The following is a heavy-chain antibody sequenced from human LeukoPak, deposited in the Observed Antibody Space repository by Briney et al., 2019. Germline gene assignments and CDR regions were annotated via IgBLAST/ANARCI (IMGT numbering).Heavy chain of an antibody. J-gene: IGHJ4*02. CDR2: IKYGGST. CDR3: AREADDGPRWFDY. CDR1: GVSISSSSYY. V-gene: IGHV4-39*07. D-gene: IGHD5-24*01. Sequence: KPSETLSLTCTVSGVSISSSSYYWNWIRQPPGKGLEWIGNIKYGGSTYYNPSLKSRVTISVDTSKNQFSLKLSSVTAADTAVYYCAREADDGPRWFDYWGQGTLVTVSS.